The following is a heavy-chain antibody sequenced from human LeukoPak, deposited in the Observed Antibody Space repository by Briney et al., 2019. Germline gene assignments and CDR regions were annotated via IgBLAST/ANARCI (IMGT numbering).Heavy chain of an antibody. V-gene: IGHV4-59*01. CDR2: IYYSGST. CDR1: GGSISSYY. D-gene: IGHD1-26*01. J-gene: IGHJ3*02. CDR3: ARGRMGAVDAFDI. Sequence: PSETLSLTCTVSGGSISSYYWSWIRQPPGKGLEWIGYIYYSGSTNYNPSLKSRVTIPVDTSKNQFSLKLSSVTAADTAVYYCARGRMGAVDAFDIWGQGTMVTVSS.